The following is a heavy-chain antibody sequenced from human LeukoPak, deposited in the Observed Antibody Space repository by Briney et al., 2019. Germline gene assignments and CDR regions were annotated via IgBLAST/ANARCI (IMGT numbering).Heavy chain of an antibody. CDR3: ARRGIWDLQIGNWFDP. Sequence: PSDTLSLTCSISGDSTTTNSYWWGWIRQSPGKGPEWIGSIYSSGNSYYNPSLKTRATISPDTSKNQYSLRLTSVTAADTAIYYCARRGIWDLQIGNWFDPWGQGILVIVSS. V-gene: IGHV4-39*01. D-gene: IGHD3-16*01. CDR2: IYSSGNS. CDR1: GDSTTTNSYW. J-gene: IGHJ5*02.